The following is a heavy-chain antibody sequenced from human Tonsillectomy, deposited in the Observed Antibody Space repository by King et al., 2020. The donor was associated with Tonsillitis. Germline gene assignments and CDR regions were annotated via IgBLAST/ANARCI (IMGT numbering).Heavy chain of an antibody. J-gene: IGHJ6*02. D-gene: IGHD2-21*01. V-gene: IGHV3-23*03. Sequence: VQLVESGGGLVQPGGSLRLYCAAPGFTFSSYDMSWVRQAPGKGLECVSVIYSGGSSTYYADSVKGRFTISRDNSKNTLYLQMNSLRSDDTAVYYCAKGLAYCAGDCSYAMDVWGQGTTVTVSS. CDR2: IYSGGSST. CDR1: GFTFSSYD. CDR3: AKGLAYCAGDCSYAMDV.